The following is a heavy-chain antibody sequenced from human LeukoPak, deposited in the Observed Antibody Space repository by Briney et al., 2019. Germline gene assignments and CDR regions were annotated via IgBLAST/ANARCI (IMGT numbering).Heavy chain of an antibody. D-gene: IGHD3-22*01. CDR3: ARDRYYNDSSGYIRMDV. CDR1: GGSITSYY. Sequence: PSETLSLTCTVSGGSITSYYWSWIRQPAGKGLEWIGRIHTTGSTNYNPSLKSRVTMSVDTSKNQFSLKLSSVTAADTAVYYCARDRYYNDSSGYIRMDVWGKGTTVTISS. CDR2: IHTTGST. J-gene: IGHJ6*03. V-gene: IGHV4-4*07.